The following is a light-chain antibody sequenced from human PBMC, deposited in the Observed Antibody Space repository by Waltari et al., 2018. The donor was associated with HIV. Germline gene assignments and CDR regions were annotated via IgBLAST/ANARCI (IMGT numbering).Light chain of an antibody. J-gene: IGKJ2*01. CDR1: QSISTY. V-gene: IGKV3-11*01. CDR2: DAS. CDR3: QQRSTWPYI. Sequence: EIVLTQSPAPLSLSPGERATLSCRASQSISTYLVWYQHKNVQPPRLLIYDASNRATGTPARFSGSGSGTDFTLTISSLEPEDFALYYCQQRSTWPYIFGQGTNLEIK.